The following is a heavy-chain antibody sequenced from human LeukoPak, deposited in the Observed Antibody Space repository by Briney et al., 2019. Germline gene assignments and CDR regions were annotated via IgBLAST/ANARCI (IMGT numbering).Heavy chain of an antibody. D-gene: IGHD5-12*01. CDR1: GGSFSGFY. V-gene: IGHV4-34*01. Sequence: SETLSFTCAVHGGSFSGFYWTWMRQPPGKGPEWIGEIFDGGRTNYNPSLKSRVTISGDTSKNQFSLKLSSVTAADTAVYYCARGLGVGYPDYWGQGTLVTVSP. CDR3: ARGLGVGYPDY. J-gene: IGHJ4*02. CDR2: IFDGGRT.